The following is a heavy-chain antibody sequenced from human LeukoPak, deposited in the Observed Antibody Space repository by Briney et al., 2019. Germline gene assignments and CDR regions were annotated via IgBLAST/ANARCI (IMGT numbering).Heavy chain of an antibody. Sequence: SGPTLVNPTQTLTLTCTFSGFSLSTSGVGVGWIRQPPGKALEWLALIYWDDDKRYSPSLKTRLTITKDTSKNQVVPTMTNMDPVDTATYYCAHRSADYGGNSGYYFDYWGQGTLVTVSS. J-gene: IGHJ4*02. CDR2: IYWDDDK. CDR3: AHRSADYGGNSGYYFDY. V-gene: IGHV2-5*02. CDR1: GFSLSTSGVG. D-gene: IGHD4-23*01.